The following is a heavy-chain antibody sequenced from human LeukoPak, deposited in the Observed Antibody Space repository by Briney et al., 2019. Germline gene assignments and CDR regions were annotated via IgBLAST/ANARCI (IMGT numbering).Heavy chain of an antibody. D-gene: IGHD2/OR15-2a*01. CDR1: GGSISRSSDY. CDR2: IYYSGNT. Sequence: SETLSLTCTVSGGSISRSSDYWGWIRQPPGKGLEWIGSIYYSGNTYYNPSLKSRVTMSVDTSKNQFSLKLSSVTAADTAVYYCARKNDFEIWGQGTLVTVSS. J-gene: IGHJ3*02. CDR3: ARKNDFEI. V-gene: IGHV4-39*01.